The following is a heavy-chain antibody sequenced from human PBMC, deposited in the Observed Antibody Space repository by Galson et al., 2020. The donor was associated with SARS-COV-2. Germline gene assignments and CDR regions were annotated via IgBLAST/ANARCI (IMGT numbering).Heavy chain of an antibody. V-gene: IGHV3-7*01. CDR2: IKQDGSDR. D-gene: IGHD5-12*01. J-gene: IGHJ4*02. Sequence: PGGSLRLSCAASGFRFSSNWMSWVRQAPGKGLQWVANIKQDGSDRYYVDSVKGRFTISSDNAKNSVYLQMNNLRVEDTAVYYCARDEDGYNAFWGQGTLVAISS. CDR1: GFRFSSNW. CDR3: ARDEDGYNAF.